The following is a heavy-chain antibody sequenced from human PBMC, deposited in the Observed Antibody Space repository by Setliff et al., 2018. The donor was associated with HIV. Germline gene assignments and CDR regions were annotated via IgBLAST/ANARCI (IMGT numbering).Heavy chain of an antibody. J-gene: IGHJ6*03. V-gene: IGHV4-39*01. CDR3: ARQGGYSGYGFYYYYYYMDV. D-gene: IGHD5-12*01. CDR2: IYYSGST. Sequence: SETLSLTCTVSGGSISSNSYYWGWIRQPPGKGLEWIGSIYYSGSTYYNPSLKSRVTISVDTSKNQFSLRLSSVTAADTAVYYCARQGGYSGYGFYYYYYYMDVWGKGTTVTVSS. CDR1: GGSISSNSYY.